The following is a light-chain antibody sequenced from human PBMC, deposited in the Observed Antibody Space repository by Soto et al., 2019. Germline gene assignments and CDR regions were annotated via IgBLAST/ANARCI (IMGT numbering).Light chain of an antibody. V-gene: IGKV3-20*01. J-gene: IGKJ4*01. CDR2: GAS. CDR1: QSLSSSY. Sequence: ENVLTQSPGTLSLSPGERATLSCRASQSLSSSYLAGYQQKPGQAPRLLIYGASSRATGIPDRFSGSGSGTDFTLTISRLEPEDFAVYYCQQFATSPLTFGGGTKVEIK. CDR3: QQFATSPLT.